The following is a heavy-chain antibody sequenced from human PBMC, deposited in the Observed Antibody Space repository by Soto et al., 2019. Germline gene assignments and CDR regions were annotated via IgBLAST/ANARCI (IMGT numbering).Heavy chain of an antibody. V-gene: IGHV4-59*08. CDR2: FYSGGST. CDR1: GGSISSYY. D-gene: IGHD3-10*01. CDR3: ARYPSMTIFDY. Sequence: SETLSLTCTVSGGSISSYYWSWIRQPPGKGLEWIGYFYSGGSTNYNPSLKSRVTISVDTSKNQFSLKLSSVTAADTAVYYCARYPSMTIFDYWGQGTLVTVSS. J-gene: IGHJ4*02.